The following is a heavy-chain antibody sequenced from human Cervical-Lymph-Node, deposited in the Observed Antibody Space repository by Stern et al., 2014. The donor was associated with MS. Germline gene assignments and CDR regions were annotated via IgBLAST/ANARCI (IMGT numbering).Heavy chain of an antibody. CDR3: ARDGGFCTNRVCPKYYHSGMDV. J-gene: IGHJ6*02. V-gene: IGHV4-4*07. Sequence: VQLQESGPGLVKPSETLSLTCTVSGGFIKSYYWSWVRQSAGKGLEWIGRFHFSGNSNYNTSLKSRVTLSVATSQSQFSLTLASVTAADSAVYYCARDGGFCTNRVCPKYYHSGMDVWGQGTTVTVSS. CDR2: FHFSGNS. D-gene: IGHD2-8*01. CDR1: GGFIKSYY.